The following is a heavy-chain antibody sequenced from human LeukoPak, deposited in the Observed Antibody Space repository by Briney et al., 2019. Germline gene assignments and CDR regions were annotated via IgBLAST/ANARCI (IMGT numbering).Heavy chain of an antibody. CDR2: IYPGDSDT. CDR3: ARNIGYTNGWLDY. CDR1: GYSFTSYW. J-gene: IGHJ4*02. Sequence: GESLKISCEGSGYSFTSYWIGWVRQLPGKGLEWMGIIYPGDSDTRYSPSFQGQVTISADKSITTAYLQWSSLKASDTAVYYCARNIGYTNGWLDYWGQGTLVTVSS. V-gene: IGHV5-51*01. D-gene: IGHD6-19*01.